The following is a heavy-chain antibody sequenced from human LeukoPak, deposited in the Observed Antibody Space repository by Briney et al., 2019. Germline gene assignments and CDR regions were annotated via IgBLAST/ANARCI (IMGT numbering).Heavy chain of an antibody. CDR1: GFTFSSYS. CDR2: ISSSSSYI. D-gene: IGHD4-17*01. V-gene: IGHV3-21*01. CDR3: AKDLTTVTTQGDY. J-gene: IGHJ4*02. Sequence: GGSLRLSCAASGFTFSSYSMKWVRQAPGKGLEWVSFISSSSSYIYYADSVKGRFTISRDNSKNTLYLQMNSLRVDDTAVYYCAKDLTTVTTQGDYWGQGTLVTVSS.